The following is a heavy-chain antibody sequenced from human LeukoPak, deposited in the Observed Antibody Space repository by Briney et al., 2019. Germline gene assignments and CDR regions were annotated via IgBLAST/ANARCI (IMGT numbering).Heavy chain of an antibody. CDR2: IYYSGST. CDR3: ARHQASDFWSSYYTRNNWFDP. V-gene: IGHV4-39*01. Sequence: SETLSLTCTVSGGSISSSSYYWGWIRQPPGKGLEWIGSIYYSGSTYCNPSLKSRVTISVDTSKNQFSLKLSSVTAADTAVYYCARHQASDFWSSYYTRNNWFDPWGQGTLVTVSS. D-gene: IGHD3-3*01. CDR1: GGSISSSSYY. J-gene: IGHJ5*02.